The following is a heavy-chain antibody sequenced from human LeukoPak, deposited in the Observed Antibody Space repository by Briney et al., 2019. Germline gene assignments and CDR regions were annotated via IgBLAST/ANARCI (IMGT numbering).Heavy chain of an antibody. Sequence: GGSLRLSCAASGFTFSSYSMNWVRQAPGKGLEWVANIKEDGNEKYSVDSMKGRFTISRDNAKNSLYLQMNSLRAEDTAVYYCARGGSQRYFDYWGQGTLVTVSS. V-gene: IGHV3-7*01. J-gene: IGHJ4*02. CDR2: IKEDGNEK. CDR3: ARGGSQRYFDY. CDR1: GFTFSSYS. D-gene: IGHD3-16*01.